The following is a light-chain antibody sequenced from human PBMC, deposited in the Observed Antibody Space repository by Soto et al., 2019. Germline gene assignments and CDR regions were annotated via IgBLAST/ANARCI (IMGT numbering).Light chain of an antibody. Sequence: DIVMTQSPLSLPVTPGEPASISCRSSQSLLHSNGYNYLDWYLQKPGQSPQLLTYLGSNRASGVPDRFSGSGSGRDFTLKISRVEAEDVGVYYCMQALQTPRTFGQGTKVEIK. J-gene: IGKJ1*01. V-gene: IGKV2-28*01. CDR2: LGS. CDR1: QSLLHSNGYNY. CDR3: MQALQTPRT.